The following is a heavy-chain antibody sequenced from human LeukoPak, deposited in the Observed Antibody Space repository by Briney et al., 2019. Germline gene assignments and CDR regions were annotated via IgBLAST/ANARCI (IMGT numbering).Heavy chain of an antibody. D-gene: IGHD3-10*01. CDR3: AKDISHYYGSGSYADY. J-gene: IGHJ4*02. Sequence: GTSLRLSCAASGFTFDDYAMHWVRQAPGQGLEWVSGINWNSGSIGYADSVKGRFTISRDNAKNSLYLQMNSLRAEDTALYYCAKDISHYYGSGSYADYWGQGTLVTVSS. V-gene: IGHV3-9*01. CDR1: GFTFDDYA. CDR2: INWNSGSI.